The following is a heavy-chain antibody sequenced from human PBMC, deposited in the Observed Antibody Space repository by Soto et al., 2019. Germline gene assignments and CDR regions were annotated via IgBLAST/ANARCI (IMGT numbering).Heavy chain of an antibody. Sequence: EVQLLESGGGLVQPGGSLRLSCAASGFSFSTYAMSWVRQAPGKGLEWVSGISAGGGNTFYADSVRGRFTISRDNSKNSLYLQIKRLRAEDTALYYCVKHSEYQLLSWFDPWGQGTLVTVSS. CDR1: GFSFSTYA. J-gene: IGHJ5*02. D-gene: IGHD2-2*01. V-gene: IGHV3-23*01. CDR3: VKHSEYQLLSWFDP. CDR2: ISAGGGNT.